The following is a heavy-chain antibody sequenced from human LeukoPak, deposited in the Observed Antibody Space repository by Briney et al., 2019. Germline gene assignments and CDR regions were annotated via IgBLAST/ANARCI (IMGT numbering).Heavy chain of an antibody. D-gene: IGHD3-22*01. CDR1: GFTVSSNY. Sequence: GGSLRLSCAASGFTVSSNYMSWVRQAPGKGLEWVSIIYSGGSTFYADSVKGRFTISRDNAKNSLYLQMNSLRAEDTAVYYCARDLFPSRSSINYDSSGNFGYWGQGTLVTVSS. CDR3: ARDLFPSRSSINYDSSGNFGY. J-gene: IGHJ4*02. V-gene: IGHV3-53*01. CDR2: IYSGGST.